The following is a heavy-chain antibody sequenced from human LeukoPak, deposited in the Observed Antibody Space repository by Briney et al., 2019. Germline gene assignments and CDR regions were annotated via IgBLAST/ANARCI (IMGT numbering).Heavy chain of an antibody. J-gene: IGHJ4*02. CDR3: ARDPRHYYDASGFDY. CDR1: GFTFSSYG. CDR2: IWYDGSNK. D-gene: IGHD3-22*01. Sequence: GRSLRLSCAASGFTFSSYGMHWVRQAPGKGLEWVAVIWYDGSNKYYADPVKGRFTISRDNSKNTLYLQMNSLRAEDTAVYYCARDPRHYYDASGFDYWGQGTLVTVSS. V-gene: IGHV3-33*01.